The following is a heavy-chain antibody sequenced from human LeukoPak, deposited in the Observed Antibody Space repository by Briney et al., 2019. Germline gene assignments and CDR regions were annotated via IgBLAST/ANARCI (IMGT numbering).Heavy chain of an antibody. CDR3: ARGESQIIRFGENYFDY. CDR1: GGSFSGYY. D-gene: IGHD3-10*01. CDR2: INHSGST. J-gene: IGHJ4*02. Sequence: PSETLSLTCAVYGGSFSGYYWSWIRQPPGKGLEWIGEINHSGSTNYNPSLKSRVTISVDTSKNQFSLKLSSVTAADTAVYYCARGESQIIRFGENYFDYWGQGTLVTVSS. V-gene: IGHV4-34*01.